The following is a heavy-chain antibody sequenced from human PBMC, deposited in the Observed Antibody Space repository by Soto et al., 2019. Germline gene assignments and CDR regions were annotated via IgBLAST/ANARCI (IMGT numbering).Heavy chain of an antibody. J-gene: IGHJ3*02. D-gene: IGHD6-13*01. Sequence: SETLSLTCTVSGGSISSYYWSWIRQPPGKGLEWIGYIYYSGSTNYNPSLKSRVTISVDTSKNQFSLKLSSVTAADTAVYYCASAGQQLDDAFDIWGQGTMVTVSS. CDR2: IYYSGST. CDR3: ASAGQQLDDAFDI. CDR1: GGSISSYY. V-gene: IGHV4-59*01.